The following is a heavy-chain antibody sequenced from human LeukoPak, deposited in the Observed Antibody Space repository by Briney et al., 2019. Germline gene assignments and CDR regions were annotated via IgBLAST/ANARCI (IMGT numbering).Heavy chain of an antibody. CDR2: VSGSGTST. CDR3: AKGLLSVTYRGGFDC. V-gene: IGHV3-23*01. J-gene: IGHJ4*02. Sequence: GGSLRLSCAASGFTFSSYSLTWVRQAPGKGLEWVSTVSGSGTSTFYADSVKGRFTISRDNSENTLYLQMDSLRGEDTAVYYCAKGLLSVTYRGGFDCWGQGTLVTVSS. CDR1: GFTFSSYS. D-gene: IGHD4-17*01.